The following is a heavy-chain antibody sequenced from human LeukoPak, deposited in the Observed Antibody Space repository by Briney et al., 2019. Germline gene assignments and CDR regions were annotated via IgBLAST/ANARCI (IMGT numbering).Heavy chain of an antibody. CDR3: ARAGEAAAGYYYYGMDV. D-gene: IGHD6-13*01. V-gene: IGHV3-74*01. CDR1: GCTFSSYW. Sequence: GGSLRLSCAASGCTFSSYWMHWVRQAQGKGLVWVSRINSVGSSTSYADSVKGRFTISRDNAKNTLYLQMNSLRAEDTAAYYCARAGEAAAGYYYYGMDVWGQGTMVTVSS. CDR2: INSVGSST. J-gene: IGHJ6*02.